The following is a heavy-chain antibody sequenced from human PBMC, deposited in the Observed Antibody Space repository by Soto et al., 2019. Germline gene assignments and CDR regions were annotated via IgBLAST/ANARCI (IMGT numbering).Heavy chain of an antibody. J-gene: IGHJ4*02. D-gene: IGHD1-1*01. CDR2: MNPNTGNS. CDR3: ARRAETNGWNGFGADKYYFDF. CDR1: GYTFTSYD. Sequence: VASVKVSCKASGYTFTSYDIYWVRQATGQGLEWMGWMNPNTGNSGYAQKFQGRVTMTSVTSTSTAHMELSSLRSEDTAVYYCARRAETNGWNGFGADKYYFDFWGQGTLVTVSS. V-gene: IGHV1-8*01.